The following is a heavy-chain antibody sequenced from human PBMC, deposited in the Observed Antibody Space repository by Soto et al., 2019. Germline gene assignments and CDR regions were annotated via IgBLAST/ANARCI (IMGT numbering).Heavy chain of an antibody. Sequence: LLESGGGLVQPGGSLRLSCVASGLSFPKYAMNWVRQAPGKGLEWVSGIGGSGAYTYYADSVKGRFTISRDNSKNTVYLQMNSLRGEDTAVYYCAKGSSSTQFLNYYFYHMDVWGKGTTVSVSS. CDR1: GLSFPKYA. CDR3: AKGSSSTQFLNYYFYHMDV. CDR2: IGGSGAYT. J-gene: IGHJ6*03. D-gene: IGHD2-2*01. V-gene: IGHV3-23*01.